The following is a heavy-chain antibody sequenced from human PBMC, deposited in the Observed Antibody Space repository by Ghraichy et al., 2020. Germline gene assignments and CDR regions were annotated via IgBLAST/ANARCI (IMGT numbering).Heavy chain of an antibody. CDR2: IYHDGRT. CDR3: ARDGAYILIK. V-gene: IGHV4-4*02. D-gene: IGHD4/OR15-4a*01. Sequence: SETLSLTCAVSGGSISSNWWSWVRQPPGNGLEWIGEIYHDGRTNYSPSLKSRVTISVDKSNNQFSLRLSSVTAADTAVYYCARDGAYILIKWGQGTLVTVSS. CDR1: GGSISSNW. J-gene: IGHJ4*02.